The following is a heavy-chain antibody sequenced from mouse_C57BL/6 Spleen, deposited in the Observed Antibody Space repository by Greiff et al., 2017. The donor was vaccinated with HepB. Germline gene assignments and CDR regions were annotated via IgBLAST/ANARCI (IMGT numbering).Heavy chain of an antibody. V-gene: IGHV3-6*01. J-gene: IGHJ2*02. CDR1: GYSITSGYY. Sequence: VQLKESGPGLVKPSQSLSLTCSVTGYSITSGYYWNWIRQFPGNKLEWMGYISYDGSNNYNPSLKNRITITRDTSKSQFFLKLNAVTTEDTAKYYCASADNWSFDYWGQGTSLTVSS. D-gene: IGHD4-1*01. CDR2: ISYDGSN. CDR3: ASADNWSFDY.